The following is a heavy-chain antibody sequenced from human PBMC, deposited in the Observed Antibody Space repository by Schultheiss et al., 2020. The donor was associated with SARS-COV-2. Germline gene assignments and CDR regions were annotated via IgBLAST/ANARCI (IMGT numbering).Heavy chain of an antibody. V-gene: IGHV1-8*02. CDR2: INPNSGNT. D-gene: IGHD2-8*01. CDR3: ARGDFVPPTGRQTDWFDP. Sequence: ASVKVSCKASGYTFTGYYMHWVRQAPGQGLEWMGWINPNSGNTGYAQKLQGRVTMTRNTSISTAYMELSSLRSEDTAVYYCARGDFVPPTGRQTDWFDPWGQGTLVTVS. J-gene: IGHJ5*02. CDR1: GYTFTGYY.